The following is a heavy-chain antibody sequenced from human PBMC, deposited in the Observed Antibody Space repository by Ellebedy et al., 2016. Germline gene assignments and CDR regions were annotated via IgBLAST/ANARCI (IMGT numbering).Heavy chain of an antibody. V-gene: IGHV4-59*02. CDR1: GGSVSSDY. Sequence: SETLSLTCDVSGGSVSSDYWNWIRRPPGKGLEWIGYVLHTGTTNYNPSLKSRVTMSVDTSKSQISLRLTSVTAADTAVYYCAKWNVDWYAFEVWGRGTMVTVSS. CDR3: AKWNVDWYAFEV. J-gene: IGHJ3*01. D-gene: IGHD1-1*01. CDR2: VLHTGTT.